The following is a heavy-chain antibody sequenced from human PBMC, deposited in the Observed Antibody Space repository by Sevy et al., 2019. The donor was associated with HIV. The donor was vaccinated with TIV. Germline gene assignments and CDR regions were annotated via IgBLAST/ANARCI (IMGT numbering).Heavy chain of an antibody. V-gene: IGHV4-38-2*01. Sequence: SETLSLTCAVSGYSISSGYYWGWIRQSPGKGLEWIGNIYHSGTTYYTPSLKSRFTISVDTSKNQFSLKLRSVTATDTAVYYCARASGGDKLDYYGMDVWGQGTTVTVSS. CDR3: ARASGGDKLDYYGMDV. J-gene: IGHJ6*02. D-gene: IGHD2-21*02. CDR2: IYHSGTT. CDR1: GYSISSGYY.